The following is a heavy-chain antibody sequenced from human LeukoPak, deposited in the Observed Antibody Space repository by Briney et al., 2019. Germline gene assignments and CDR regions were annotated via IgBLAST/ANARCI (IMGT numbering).Heavy chain of an antibody. CDR3: TRDLAF. Sequence: GGSLRLSFAASGFTFTNAWMTRVRPAPGKGLEWIGRLKSKTDGGTTDYAAPVKGRFTISRDDSKNTLYLHMNSLKIEDTAVYYCTRDLAFWGQGTLVIVSS. J-gene: IGHJ4*02. CDR2: LKSKTDGGTT. CDR1: GFTFTNAW. V-gene: IGHV3-15*01.